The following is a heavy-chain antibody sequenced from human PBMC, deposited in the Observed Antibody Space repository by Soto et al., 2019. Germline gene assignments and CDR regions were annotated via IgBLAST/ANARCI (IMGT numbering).Heavy chain of an antibody. CDR1: GYTFTRSG. Sequence: QVQLVQSGAEVKKPGASVKVSCKASGYTFTRSGISWVRQAPGQGPEWMGWISSYNGDTNYAQTFQGRVTMTTDTSTSTAYIELRSLRPDDTAAYYCAREGVAPYDSSSIDVWGQGTPVTVSS. CDR2: ISSYNGDT. J-gene: IGHJ6*02. CDR3: AREGVAPYDSSSIDV. V-gene: IGHV1-18*01. D-gene: IGHD5-12*01.